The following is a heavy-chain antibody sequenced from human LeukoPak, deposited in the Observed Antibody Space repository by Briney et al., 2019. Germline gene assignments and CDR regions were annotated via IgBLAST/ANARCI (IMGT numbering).Heavy chain of an antibody. CDR2: IIPIFGTA. J-gene: IGHJ4*02. D-gene: IGHD2-15*01. V-gene: IGHV1-69*13. Sequence: SVKVSCKASVCTFSSYAISWVRQAPGQGLEWMGGIIPIFGTANLAQKFQGRVTIAADESKSTAYMELSSLRSEDTAVYYCAVGSIRDIVVVYDFDYWGQGTLVTVSS. CDR1: VCTFSSYA. CDR3: AVGSIRDIVVVYDFDY.